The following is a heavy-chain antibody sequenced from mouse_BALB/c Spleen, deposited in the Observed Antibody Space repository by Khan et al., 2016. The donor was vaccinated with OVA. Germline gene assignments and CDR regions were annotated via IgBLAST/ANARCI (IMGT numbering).Heavy chain of an antibody. Sequence: VQLKQSGAELVKPGATVKLSCTASGFNFKDSYMHWLKQWPEQGLEWIGRIDPPNGNTQYDQKFQGKATMTADTSSSTAYMQLSSLTSEDTAVFYCARVVRKWGQGTTLPVSS. V-gene: IGHV14-3*02. CDR1: GFNFKDSY. CDR2: IDPPNGNT. CDR3: ARVVRK. J-gene: IGHJ2*01.